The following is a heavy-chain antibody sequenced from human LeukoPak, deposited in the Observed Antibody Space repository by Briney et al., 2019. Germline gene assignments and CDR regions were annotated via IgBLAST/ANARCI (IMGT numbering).Heavy chain of an antibody. V-gene: IGHV1-18*01. CDR3: AREGLGELTLDY. CDR1: GYTFTSYA. J-gene: IGHJ4*02. Sequence: GASVKVSCKASGYTFTSYAMNWVRQAPGQGLEWMGRISTYNGDTNYAQKLQGRVTMTTDTSTNTAYMELRSLRSDDTAVYYCAREGLGELTLDYWGQGTLVTVSS. CDR2: ISTYNGDT. D-gene: IGHD3-16*01.